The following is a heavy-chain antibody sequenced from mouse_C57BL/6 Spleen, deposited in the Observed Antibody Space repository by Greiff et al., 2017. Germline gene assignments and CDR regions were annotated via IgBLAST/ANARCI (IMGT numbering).Heavy chain of an antibody. V-gene: IGHV1-61*01. CDR3: ARYYYGSSYYAMDY. D-gene: IGHD1-1*01. CDR2: IYPSDSET. J-gene: IGHJ4*01. Sequence: QVQLQQPGAELVRPGSSVKLSCKASGYTFTSYWMDWVKQRPGQGLEWIGNIYPSDSETHYNQKFKDKATLTVDKSSSTAYMQLSSLTSADSAVYYCARYYYGSSYYAMDYWGQGTSVTVSS. CDR1: GYTFTSYW.